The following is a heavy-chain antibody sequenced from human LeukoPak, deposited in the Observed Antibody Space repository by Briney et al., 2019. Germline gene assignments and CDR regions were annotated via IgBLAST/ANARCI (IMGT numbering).Heavy chain of an antibody. D-gene: IGHD6-19*01. J-gene: IGHJ4*02. CDR1: GFTFSSYW. CDR3: ARDFSGWYEGGPFDY. V-gene: IGHV3-7*01. CDR2: IKQDGSEK. Sequence: PGGSLRLSCAASGFTFSSYWMSWVRQAPGKGLEWVANIKQDGSEKYYVDSVKGRFTISRDNAKNSLYLQMNSLRAEDTAVYDCARDFSGWYEGGPFDYWGQGTLVTVSS.